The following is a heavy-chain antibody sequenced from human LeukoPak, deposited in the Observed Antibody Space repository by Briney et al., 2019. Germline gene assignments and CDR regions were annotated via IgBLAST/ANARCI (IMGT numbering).Heavy chain of an antibody. V-gene: IGHV3-7*05. CDR1: GFTFSSYW. D-gene: IGHD6-13*01. CDR3: SLEGSSWYRYFQH. CDR2: IKQDGSEK. Sequence: GGSLRLSCAASGFTFSSYWMSWVRQAPGKGQEWVANIKQDGSEKYYVDSVKGRFTISRDNAKNSLYLQMNSLRAEDTAVYYSSLEGSSWYRYFQHWGQGTLVTVSS. J-gene: IGHJ1*01.